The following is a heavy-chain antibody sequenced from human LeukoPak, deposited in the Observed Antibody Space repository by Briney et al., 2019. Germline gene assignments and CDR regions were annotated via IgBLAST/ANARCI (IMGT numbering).Heavy chain of an antibody. CDR2: IYSDGKT. CDR1: GVIVSTNY. CDR3: ARPSPSGDSTPEARDDH. J-gene: IGHJ4*02. V-gene: IGHV3-66*04. Sequence: GGSLRLSCAASGVIVSTNYMGWVRQAPGKGLEWVSVIYSDGKTYYADSVKDRFTISRDNSKNTLSLQMNSVRAEDTAVYYCARPSPSGDSTPEARDDHWGQGTLVTVSS. D-gene: IGHD1-26*01.